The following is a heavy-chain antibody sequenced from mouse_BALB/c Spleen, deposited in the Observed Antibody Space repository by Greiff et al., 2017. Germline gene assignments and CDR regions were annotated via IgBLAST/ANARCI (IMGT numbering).Heavy chain of an antibody. D-gene: IGHD2-4*01. J-gene: IGHJ3*01. CDR1: GFTFSNYW. V-gene: IGHV6-6*02. Sequence: EVKVEESGGGLVQPGGSMKLSCVASGFTFSNYWMNWVRQSPEKGLEWVAEIRLKSNNYATHYAESVKGRFTISRDDSKSSVYLQMNNLRAEDTGIYYCTRHDYDQGFAYWGQGTLVTVSA. CDR3: TRHDYDQGFAY. CDR2: IRLKSNNYAT.